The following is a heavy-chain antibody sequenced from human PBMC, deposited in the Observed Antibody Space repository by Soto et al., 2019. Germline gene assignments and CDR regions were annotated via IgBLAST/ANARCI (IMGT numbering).Heavy chain of an antibody. J-gene: IGHJ5*02. CDR2: INHSGST. V-gene: IGHV4-34*01. D-gene: IGHD3-10*01. CDR3: ARGGIIMVRGRHWFDP. CDR1: GGSFSGYY. Sequence: QVQLQQWGAGLLKPSETLSLICAVYGGSFSGYYWSWIRQPPGKGLEWIGEINHSGSTNYNPSLRSVATVSVDTSKKQFSLKLSSVTAADTAVYYCARGGIIMVRGRHWFDPWGQGTLVTVSS.